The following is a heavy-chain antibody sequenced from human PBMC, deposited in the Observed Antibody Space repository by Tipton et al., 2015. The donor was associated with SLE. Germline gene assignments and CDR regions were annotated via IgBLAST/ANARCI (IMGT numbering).Heavy chain of an antibody. J-gene: IGHJ2*01. CDR2: IKQDGSEV. CDR3: TREPPVTGYWYFDF. D-gene: IGHD6-19*01. V-gene: IGHV3-7*01. CDR1: GFTFGSYW. Sequence: SLGLSCAASGFTFGSYWMNWVRQAPGKGLQWVANIKQDGSEVNLVDSVKGRFTISRDNSKNTLYLQMNSLRAGDTAVYYCTREPPVTGYWYFDFWGRGTLVTVSS.